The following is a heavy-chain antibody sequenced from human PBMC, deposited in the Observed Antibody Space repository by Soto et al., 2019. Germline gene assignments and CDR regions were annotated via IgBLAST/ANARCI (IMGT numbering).Heavy chain of an antibody. CDR1: GFTFSIYA. CDR3: ASGANFYYEAGRY. J-gene: IGHJ4*02. V-gene: IGHV3-30-3*01. Sequence: PGGSLRLSCAAPGFTFSIYALHWVRQAPGKGLEWVAVMSPNGNNQYYADSVKGRFTISRDTSKSTLYLQMTSLRPDDTAVYYCASGANFYYEAGRYWGQGTLVTVSS. D-gene: IGHD3-22*01. CDR2: MSPNGNNQ.